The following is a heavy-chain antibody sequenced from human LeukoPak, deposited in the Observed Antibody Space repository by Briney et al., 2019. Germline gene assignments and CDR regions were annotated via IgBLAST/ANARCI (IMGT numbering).Heavy chain of an antibody. CDR2: IYSGGST. J-gene: IGHJ4*02. Sequence: GGSLRLSCAASGFTVSSNYMSWVRKAPGKGLEWVSVIYSGGSTYYADSVKGRFTISRDNSKNTLYLQMNSLRAEDTAVYYCARAGYYDSSGYYYLVYWGQGTLVTVSS. V-gene: IGHV3-53*01. CDR3: ARAGYYDSSGYYYLVY. D-gene: IGHD3-22*01. CDR1: GFTVSSNY.